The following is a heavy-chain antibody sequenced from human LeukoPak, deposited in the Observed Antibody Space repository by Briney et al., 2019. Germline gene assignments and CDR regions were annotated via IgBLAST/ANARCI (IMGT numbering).Heavy chain of an antibody. CDR3: ARRDCSSTSCYVDY. J-gene: IGHJ4*02. CDR1: GYSFISYW. V-gene: IGHV5-51*07. Sequence: GESLKISCKGSGYSFISYWIGWVHQMPGKGLEWMGIIYPGDSDTRYSPSFQGQVTISADKSISTAYLQWSSLKASDTAMYYCARRDCSSTSCYVDYWGQGTLVTVSS. CDR2: IYPGDSDT. D-gene: IGHD2-2*01.